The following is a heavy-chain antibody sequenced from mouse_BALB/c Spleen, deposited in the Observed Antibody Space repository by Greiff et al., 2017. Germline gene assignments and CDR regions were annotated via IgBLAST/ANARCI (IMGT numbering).Heavy chain of an antibody. D-gene: IGHD2-12*01. CDR1: GFTFSSYA. V-gene: IGHV5-9-4*01. J-gene: IGHJ4*01. Sequence: DVMLVESGGGLVKPGGSLKLSCAASGFTFSSYAMSWVRQSPEKRLEWVAEISSGGSYTYYPDTVTGRFTISRDNAKNTLYLEMSSLRSEDTAMYYCARAYYNHYYAMDYWGQGTSVTVSS. CDR3: ARAYYNHYYAMDY. CDR2: ISSGGSYT.